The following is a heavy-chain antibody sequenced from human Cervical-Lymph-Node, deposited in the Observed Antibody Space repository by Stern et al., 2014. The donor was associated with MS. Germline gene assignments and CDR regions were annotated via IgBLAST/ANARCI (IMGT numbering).Heavy chain of an antibody. V-gene: IGHV1-69*06. D-gene: IGHD2-21*02. CDR3: ASAPGVTALPTHFDY. Sequence: VQLLESGAEVKKPGCSVKVSCKASGDTFSNCAITWVRQAPGQGLKWMGGIIRLFGTPIYARRVECRVTITADKSTSTAYMELSSLRSEDTALYYCASAPGVTALPTHFDYWGQGTLVTVSS. CDR2: IIRLFGTP. CDR1: GDTFSNCA. J-gene: IGHJ4*02.